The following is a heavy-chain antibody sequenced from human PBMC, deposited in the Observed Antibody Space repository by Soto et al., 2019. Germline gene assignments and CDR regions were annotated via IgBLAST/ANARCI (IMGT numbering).Heavy chain of an antibody. CDR2: IKSKTDGGTT. V-gene: IGHV3-15*01. CDR1: GFTFSNAW. Sequence: EVQLVESGGGLVKPGGSLRLSCAASGFTFSNAWMSWVRQAPGKGLEWVGRIKSKTDGGTTDYAAPVKGRFTISRDDSNNTLYLQMNSLKTEYTAVYYCTAERQGRDFCSGSPPAFDIWGQGTMLTVSS. J-gene: IGHJ3*02. D-gene: IGHD3-3*01. CDR3: TAERQGRDFCSGSPPAFDI.